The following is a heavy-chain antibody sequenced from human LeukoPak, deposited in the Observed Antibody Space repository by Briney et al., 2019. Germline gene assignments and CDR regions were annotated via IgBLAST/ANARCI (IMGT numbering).Heavy chain of an antibody. CDR3: AKSSYYDGSGYYRVYYFDQ. V-gene: IGHV3-23*01. J-gene: IGHJ4*02. CDR1: GFTFSTYG. D-gene: IGHD3-22*01. CDR2: ISGSGGST. Sequence: GGSLRLSCVASGFTFSTYGMTWVRQAPGKGLEWVSSISGSGGSTYYADSVKGRVTVSRDNSKSTLFLQMNSLRAEDTAVYYCAKSSYYDGSGYYRVYYFDQWGQGTLVTVSS.